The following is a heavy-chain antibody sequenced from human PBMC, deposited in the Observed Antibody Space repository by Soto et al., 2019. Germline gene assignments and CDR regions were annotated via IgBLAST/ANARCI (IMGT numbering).Heavy chain of an antibody. CDR1: GGSIRSNNR. CDR2: IFHSGST. V-gene: IGHV4-4*02. D-gene: IGHD3-16*02. Sequence: SETLSLTCAVSGGSIRSNNRWSWVRQPPGKGLEWIGEIFHSGSTNYNPSLKTRVTISVDTSKNQFSLQLNSVTPEDTAVYYCARGAFIVSPCTGFDYWGQGTPVTVSS. CDR3: ARGAFIVSPCTGFDY. J-gene: IGHJ4*02.